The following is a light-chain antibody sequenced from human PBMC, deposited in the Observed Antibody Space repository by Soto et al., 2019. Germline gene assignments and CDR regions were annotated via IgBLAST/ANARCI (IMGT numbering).Light chain of an antibody. CDR2: AAS. V-gene: IGKV1-27*01. CDR1: QDIRNF. CDR3: QKYSSVPV. Sequence: DTQMTQSPTSLSASVGDRVTITCRASQDIRNFVAWYQQKPGKAPKLLIYAASTLQSGVPSRFSGSGSGTDFTLTHNSLLPEDVATYSCQKYSSVPVFGPGTKVEIK. J-gene: IGKJ3*01.